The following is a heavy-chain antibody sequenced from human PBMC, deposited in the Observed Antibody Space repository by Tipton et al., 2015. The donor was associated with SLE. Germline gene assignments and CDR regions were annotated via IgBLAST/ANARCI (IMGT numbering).Heavy chain of an antibody. CDR2: IYYSGST. D-gene: IGHD1-26*01. CDR3: ARDYGGNWEDAFDI. J-gene: IGHJ4*02. CDR1: GGSISSHY. Sequence: TLSLTCTVSGGSISSHYWSWIRQPPGKGLEWIGYIYYSGSTNYNPSLKSRVTISVDTSKNHFSLKLSSVTAADTAVYFCARDYGGNWEDAFDIWGQGTLVTVSS. V-gene: IGHV4-59*11.